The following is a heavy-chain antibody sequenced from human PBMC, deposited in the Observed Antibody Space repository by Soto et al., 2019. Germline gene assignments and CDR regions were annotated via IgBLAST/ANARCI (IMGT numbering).Heavy chain of an antibody. CDR1: GGTFSSYA. V-gene: IGHV1-69*13. Sequence: SVKVSCKASGGTFSSYAISWVRQAPGQGLEWMGGIIPIFGTANYAQKFQGRVTITADESTSTAYMELSSLTSDDTAVFYCARDSGSGWHFDSWGQGTLVTVSS. D-gene: IGHD6-19*01. CDR3: ARDSGSGWHFDS. J-gene: IGHJ4*02. CDR2: IIPIFGTA.